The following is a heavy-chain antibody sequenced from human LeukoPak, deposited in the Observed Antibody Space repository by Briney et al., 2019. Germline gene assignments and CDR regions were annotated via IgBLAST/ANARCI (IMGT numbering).Heavy chain of an antibody. Sequence: PGGSLRLSCAASGFTFSSYSMNWVRQAPGKGLEWVSYISSSSSIIYYADSVKGRFTISRDNAKNSLYLQMNSLRAEDTAVYYCARGVVRYFDYWGQGALVTVSS. CDR2: ISSSSSII. D-gene: IGHD3-9*01. CDR1: GFTFSSYS. V-gene: IGHV3-48*01. CDR3: ARGVVRYFDY. J-gene: IGHJ4*02.